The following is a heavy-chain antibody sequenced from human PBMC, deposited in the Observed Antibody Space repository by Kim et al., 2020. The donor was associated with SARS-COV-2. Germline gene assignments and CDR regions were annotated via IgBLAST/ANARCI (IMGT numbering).Heavy chain of an antibody. V-gene: IGHV4-39*01. CDR1: GDSISSSSDY. CDR3: ARGLREGYYYIDV. Sequence: SETLSLTCNVSGDSISSSSDYWGWVRQSPEKGPEWIGGVYSSGSTYYNPSLKSRVAISLDTSKDQFSLTLTSVTAADTAVYFCARGLREGYYYIDVWGKGTTIIVSS. J-gene: IGHJ6*03. CDR2: VYSSGST.